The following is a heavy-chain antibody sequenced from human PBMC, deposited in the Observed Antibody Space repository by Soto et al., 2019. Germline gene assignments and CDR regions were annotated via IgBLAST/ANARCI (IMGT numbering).Heavy chain of an antibody. J-gene: IGHJ3*02. D-gene: IGHD1-7*01. Sequence: QVQLQESGPGLVKPSGTLSLTCAVSGGSISSSNWWSWVRQPPGKGLECIGEIYHSGSTNYNPSLKSRVTISVDKSKNQFSLKLSSVTAADTAVYYCARDHFPGGLELHPAPFDIWGQGTMVTVSS. CDR1: GGSISSSNW. V-gene: IGHV4-4*02. CDR3: ARDHFPGGLELHPAPFDI. CDR2: IYHSGST.